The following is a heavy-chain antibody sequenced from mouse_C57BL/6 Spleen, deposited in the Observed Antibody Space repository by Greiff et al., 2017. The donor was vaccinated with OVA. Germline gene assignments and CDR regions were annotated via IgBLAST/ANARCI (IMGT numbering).Heavy chain of an antibody. CDR2: ISDGGSYT. CDR3: ARDAGNYLYFDY. Sequence: EVKVEESGGGLVKPGGSLKLSCAASGFTFSSYAMSWVRQTPEKRLEWVATISDGGSYTYYPDNVKGRFTISRDNAKNNLYLQMSHLKSEDTAMYYCARDAGNYLYFDYWGQGTTLTVSS. J-gene: IGHJ2*01. CDR1: GFTFSSYA. D-gene: IGHD2-1*01. V-gene: IGHV5-4*01.